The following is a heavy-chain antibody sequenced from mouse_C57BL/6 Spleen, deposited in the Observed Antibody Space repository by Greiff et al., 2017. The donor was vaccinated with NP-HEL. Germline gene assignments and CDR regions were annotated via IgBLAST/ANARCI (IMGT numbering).Heavy chain of an antibody. J-gene: IGHJ2*01. CDR2: IYPGSGST. CDR1: GYTFTSYW. Sequence: QVQLKQPGAELVKPGASVKMSCKASGYTFTSYWITWVKQRPGQGLEWIGDIYPGSGSTNYNEKFKSKATLTVDTSSSTAYMQLSSLTSEDSAVYYCARWGAYYSNPDYFDYWGQGTTLTVSS. V-gene: IGHV1-55*01. CDR3: ARWGAYYSNPDYFDY. D-gene: IGHD2-5*01.